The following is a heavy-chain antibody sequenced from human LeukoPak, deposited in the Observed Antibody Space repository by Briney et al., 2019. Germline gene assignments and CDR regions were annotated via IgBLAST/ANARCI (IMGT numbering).Heavy chain of an antibody. CDR3: AKKGGGAAAGYYYYYGMDV. CDR2: ISYDGSNK. Sequence: GRSLRLCCAASGFTFSSYGVHWVRQAPGKGLEWVAVISYDGSNKYYADSVKGRFTISRDNSKNTLYLQMNSLRAEDTAVYYCAKKGGGAAAGYYYYYGMDVWGQGTTVTVSS. D-gene: IGHD6-13*01. J-gene: IGHJ6*02. V-gene: IGHV3-30*18. CDR1: GFTFSSYG.